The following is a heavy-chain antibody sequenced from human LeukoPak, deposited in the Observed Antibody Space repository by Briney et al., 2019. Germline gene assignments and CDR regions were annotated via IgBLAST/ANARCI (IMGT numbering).Heavy chain of an antibody. J-gene: IGHJ6*04. CDR3: AKDPGGAAAGAYGMDV. CDR2: ISGSGGNT. Sequence: GGSLRLSCAASGFTFSSYAMSWVRQAPGKGLEWVSAISGSGGNTYYADSVKGRFTISRDSSKNTLYLQMNSLRAEDTAVYYCAKDPGGAAAGAYGMDVWGKGTTVTVSS. D-gene: IGHD6-13*01. CDR1: GFTFSSYA. V-gene: IGHV3-23*01.